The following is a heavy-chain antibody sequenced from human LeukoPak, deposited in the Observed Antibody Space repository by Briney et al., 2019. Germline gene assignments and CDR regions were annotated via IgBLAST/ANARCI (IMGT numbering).Heavy chain of an antibody. CDR1: GYTFTSYG. CDR3: ARVELLMYYYYYYMDV. V-gene: IGHV1-18*01. D-gene: IGHD1-7*01. Sequence: ASVKVSCKASGYTFTSYGISWVRQAPGQGLEGVGWISAYNGNTNYTQKLQGRVTMTTDTSTSTAYMELRSLRSDDTAVYYCARVELLMYYYYYYMDVWGKGTTVTVSS. J-gene: IGHJ6*03. CDR2: ISAYNGNT.